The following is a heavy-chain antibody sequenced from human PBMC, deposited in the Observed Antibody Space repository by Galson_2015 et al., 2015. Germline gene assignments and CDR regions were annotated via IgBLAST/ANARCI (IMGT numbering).Heavy chain of an antibody. Sequence: SLRLSCAASGFTFSSYWMHWVRQAPGKGLVWVSRIYTDASSASSADSVKGRFTISRDDAKSTLYLQMNSLRAEDTAAYYCVRGNSGYGNFDYWGQGIPVTVSS. V-gene: IGHV3-74*01. CDR2: IYTDASSA. D-gene: IGHD5-18*01. CDR3: VRGNSGYGNFDY. CDR1: GFTFSSYW. J-gene: IGHJ4*02.